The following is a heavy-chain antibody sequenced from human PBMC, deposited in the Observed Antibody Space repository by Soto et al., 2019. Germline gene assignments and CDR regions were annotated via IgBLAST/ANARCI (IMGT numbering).Heavy chain of an antibody. CDR2: IKQDGSEK. J-gene: IGHJ4*02. CDR1: GFTFRTYW. Sequence: GGSLRLSCAASGFTFRTYWMSWVRQAPGKGLEWVANIKQDGSEKYYVDSVKGRFTISRDNAKNSLYLQMNSLRAEDTAVYYCARDESDNWNLGPYYFDYWGQGTLVTVSS. CDR3: ARDESDNWNLGPYYFDY. D-gene: IGHD1-7*01. V-gene: IGHV3-7*03.